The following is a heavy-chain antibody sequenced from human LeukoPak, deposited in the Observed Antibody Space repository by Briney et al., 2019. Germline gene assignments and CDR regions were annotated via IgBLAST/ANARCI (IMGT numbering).Heavy chain of an antibody. J-gene: IGHJ4*02. CDR2: IYYSGST. V-gene: IGHV4-59*01. D-gene: IGHD3-22*01. Sequence: PSETLSLTCTVSGGSISSYYWSWIRQPPGKGLEWIGYIYYSGSTNYNPSLKSRVTISADTSKNQFSLKLSSVTAADTAVYYCARSPDNYYDSSAYYFDYWGQGTLVTVSS. CDR1: GGSISSYY. CDR3: ARSPDNYYDSSAYYFDY.